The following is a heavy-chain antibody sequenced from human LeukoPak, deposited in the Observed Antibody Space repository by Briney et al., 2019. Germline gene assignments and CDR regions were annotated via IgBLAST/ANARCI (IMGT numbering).Heavy chain of an antibody. Sequence: TGGSLRLSCAASGFTFSSYGMHWVRQAPGKGLEWVAVIWYDGSNKYYADSVKGRFTISRDNSKNTLYLQMNSLRAEDTAVYYCARDTPSTNNDYWGQGTLVTVSS. CDR3: ARDTPSTNNDY. J-gene: IGHJ4*02. D-gene: IGHD1/OR15-1a*01. CDR2: IWYDGSNK. CDR1: GFTFSSYG. V-gene: IGHV3-33*01.